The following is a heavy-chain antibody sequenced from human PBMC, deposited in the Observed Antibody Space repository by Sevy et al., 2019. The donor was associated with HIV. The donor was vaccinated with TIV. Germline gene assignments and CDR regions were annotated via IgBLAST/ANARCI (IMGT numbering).Heavy chain of an antibody. D-gene: IGHD6-19*01. V-gene: IGHV1-69*13. CDR2: IIPIFGTT. CDR1: GGTFNRYA. CDR3: ARLAVAGLGGWFDP. J-gene: IGHJ5*02. Sequence: ASVKVSCKASGGTFNRYAISWVRQAPGHWLEWLGGIIPIFGTTNSAQKFQGRVTITADESTTTAYMEVSSLRSEDTAVYYCARLAVAGLGGWFDPWGHGTLVTVSS.